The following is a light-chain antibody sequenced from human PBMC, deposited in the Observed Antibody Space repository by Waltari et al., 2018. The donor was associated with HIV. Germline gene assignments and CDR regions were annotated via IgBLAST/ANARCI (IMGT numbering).Light chain of an antibody. CDR3: GTWDSSLNAGV. CDR2: END. V-gene: IGLV1-51*01. Sequence: QSMLTQPPSVSAAPGQKVTISCSGTGSNLANNSVSWYQHLPGAAPKLVIYENDNRPSGMPDRFSGSKSGASATLVITGLQTGDEGDYYCGTWDSSLNAGVFGGGTKLTVL. J-gene: IGLJ3*02. CDR1: GSNLANNS.